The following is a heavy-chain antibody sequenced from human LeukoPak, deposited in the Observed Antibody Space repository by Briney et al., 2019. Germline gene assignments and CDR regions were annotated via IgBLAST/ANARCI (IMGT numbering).Heavy chain of an antibody. V-gene: IGHV4-34*01. Sequence: PSETLSLTXAVYGGSFSGYYWSWIRQPPGKGLEWIGEINHSGSTNYNPSLKSRVTISVDTSKNQFSLKLSSVTAADTAVYYCASGAVGITIFGVVIPRGFDYWGQGTLVTVSS. CDR3: ASGAVGITIFGVVIPRGFDY. CDR1: GGSFSGYY. J-gene: IGHJ4*02. CDR2: INHSGST. D-gene: IGHD3-3*01.